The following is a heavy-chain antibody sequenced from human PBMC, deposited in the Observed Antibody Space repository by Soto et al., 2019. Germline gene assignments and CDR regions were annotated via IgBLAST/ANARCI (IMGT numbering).Heavy chain of an antibody. CDR2: IWYDGINI. D-gene: IGHD2-21*02. Sequence: QVQLVESGGGVVQPGRSLRLSCAASGFTFSTYGMHWVRQAPGKGLEWVAVIWYDGINIYSADSVKGRFTISRGISKNTLYLQMTSLRFEDTAVYYCARDSGSYFRGDCYLLYWVQGTLVTVSS. CDR3: ARDSGSYFRGDCYLLY. V-gene: IGHV3-33*01. CDR1: GFTFSTYG. J-gene: IGHJ4*02.